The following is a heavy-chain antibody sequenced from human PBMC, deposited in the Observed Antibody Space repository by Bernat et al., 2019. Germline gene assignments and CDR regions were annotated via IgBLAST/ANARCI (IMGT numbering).Heavy chain of an antibody. D-gene: IGHD5-18*01. CDR3: ARVPGYSSPRDYFDY. CDR2: ISYDGSNK. CDR1: GFTFSSYA. Sequence: QVQLVESGGGVVQPGRSLRLSCAASGFTFSSYAMHWVRQAPGKGLEWVAVISYDGSNKYYADSVKGRFTISRDNSKNTLYLQMNSLRAEDTAVYYCARVPGYSSPRDYFDYWGQGTLVTVSS. V-gene: IGHV3-30-3*01. J-gene: IGHJ4*02.